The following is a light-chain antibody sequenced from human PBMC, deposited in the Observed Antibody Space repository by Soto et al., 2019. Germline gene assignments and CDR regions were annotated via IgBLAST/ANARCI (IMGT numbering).Light chain of an antibody. CDR2: AAS. J-gene: IGKJ2*01. CDR1: QSISSY. CDR3: QQLYSTPYT. V-gene: IGKV1-39*01. Sequence: DITVTQSPSSLSASVGDGVTITCRACQSISSYLSCYQQKPGKAPKLLIYAASSLKSGVPSRFSGSGSGTDLTFTISSLQPEDFATYYCQQLYSTPYTFGQGTKLEIK.